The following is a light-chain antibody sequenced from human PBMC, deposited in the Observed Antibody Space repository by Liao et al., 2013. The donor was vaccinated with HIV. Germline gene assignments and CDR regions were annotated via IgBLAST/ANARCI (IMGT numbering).Light chain of an antibody. J-gene: IGLJ2*01. Sequence: SYELTQSPSVSVSPGQTASITCSGDKLGDKYACWYQQKPGQSPVLVIYQDTKRPSGIPERFSGSNSGNTATLTISRVETGDEADYYCQVWDSDRDHPSVVFGGGTKLTVL. CDR3: QVWDSDRDHPSVV. V-gene: IGLV3-1*01. CDR1: KLGDKY. CDR2: QDT.